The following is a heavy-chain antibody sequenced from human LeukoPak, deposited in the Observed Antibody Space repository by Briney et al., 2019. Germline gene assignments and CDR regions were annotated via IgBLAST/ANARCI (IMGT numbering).Heavy chain of an antibody. CDR3: ARTVAGPYYYYYGMDV. CDR2: INPNSGGT. D-gene: IGHD6-19*01. J-gene: IGHJ6*02. CDR1: GYTFTGYY. Sequence: ASVKVSCKASGYTFTGYYMHWVQQAPGQGLEWMGRINPNSGGTNYAQKFQGRVTMTRDTSISTAYMELSRLRSDDTAVYYCARTVAGPYYYYYGMDVWGQGTTVTVSS. V-gene: IGHV1-2*06.